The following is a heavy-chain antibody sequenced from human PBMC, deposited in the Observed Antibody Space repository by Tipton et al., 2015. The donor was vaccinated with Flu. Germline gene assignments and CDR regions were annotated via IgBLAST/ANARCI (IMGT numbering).Heavy chain of an antibody. Sequence: VQLVQSGGGLIQPGGSLRLSCAASGFTVSTNYMSWVRQAPGKGLEWVSVIYSIGSTYYADSVKGRFTISRDNSKNTPYLQMNSLRVEDTAVYYCARDTSYCSGGGCDYWGQGTLVTVSS. CDR3: ARDTSYCSGGGCDY. CDR2: IYSIGST. CDR1: GFTVSTNY. D-gene: IGHD2-15*01. J-gene: IGHJ4*02. V-gene: IGHV3-53*01.